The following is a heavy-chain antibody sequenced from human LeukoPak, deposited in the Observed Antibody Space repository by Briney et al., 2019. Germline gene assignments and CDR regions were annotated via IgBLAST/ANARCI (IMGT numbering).Heavy chain of an antibody. CDR2: VSCNGGST. Sequence: GRSLRPSCAASAFTVSSYAMHWVRQAPKKGLEYVSAVSCNGGSTCDANSVKGRFTISRDNSKNTLYLQMGSLRAEDMAVYYCARDPHSHYYGSGSVDYWGQGTLVTVSS. J-gene: IGHJ4*02. V-gene: IGHV3-64*01. CDR1: AFTVSSYA. CDR3: ARDPHSHYYGSGSVDY. D-gene: IGHD3-10*01.